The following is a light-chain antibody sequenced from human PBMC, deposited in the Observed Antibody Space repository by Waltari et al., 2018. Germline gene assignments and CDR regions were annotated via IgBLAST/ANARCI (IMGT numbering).Light chain of an antibody. CDR3: QSHDSSLSGFV. CDR1: SSNIGAGND. V-gene: IGLV1-40*01. Sequence: QSVLTQPPSVSGAPGQRVTISCTGSSSNIGAGNDVNWYQHLPGTAPKLLIYGNSNMPSGVPDRFFGSKSGTSASLAITGLQAEDEADYYCQSHDSSLSGFVFGTGTKVTVL. CDR2: GNS. J-gene: IGLJ1*01.